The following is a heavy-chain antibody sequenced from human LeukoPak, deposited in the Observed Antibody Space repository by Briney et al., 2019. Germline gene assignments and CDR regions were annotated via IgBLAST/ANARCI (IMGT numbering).Heavy chain of an antibody. CDR3: AKDVGGYYGSGSLTF. CDR1: GFTFSSYG. J-gene: IGHJ4*02. V-gene: IGHV3-30*02. D-gene: IGHD3-10*01. Sequence: GGSLRLSCAASGFTFSSYGMHWVRQAPGKGPEWVAFIRYDGSNKYYADSVKGRFTISRDNSKNTLYLQMNSLRAEDTAVYYCAKDVGGYYGSGSLTFWGQGTLVTVSS. CDR2: IRYDGSNK.